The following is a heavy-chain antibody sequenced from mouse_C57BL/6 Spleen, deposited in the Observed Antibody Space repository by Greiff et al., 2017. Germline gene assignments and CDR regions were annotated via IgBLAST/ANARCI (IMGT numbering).Heavy chain of an antibody. CDR2: IYPGSGST. J-gene: IGHJ3*01. V-gene: IGHV1-55*01. CDR1: GYTFTSYW. D-gene: IGHD2-4*01. CDR3: ARGDDYDEAWFAY. Sequence: QVQLQQPGAELVKPGASVKMSCKASGYTFTSYWITWVKQRPGQGLEWIGDIYPGSGSTNYNEKFKSKATLTVDTSSSTAYMQLSSLTSADSAVYYGARGDDYDEAWFAYWGQGTLVTVSA.